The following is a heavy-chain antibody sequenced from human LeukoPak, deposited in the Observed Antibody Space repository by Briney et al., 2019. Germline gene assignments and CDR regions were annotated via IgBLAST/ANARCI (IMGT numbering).Heavy chain of an antibody. CDR1: GFPFSSYR. D-gene: IGHD4-11*01. Sequence: GGSLRLSCAASGFPFSSYRMAWVRQAPGKGLEWVASIKQDGGETFYVDSVKGRFTISRDNAKNSLYLQMNNLRDEDTAVYYCAKNHVTVPNGDWFGPWGQGTLVTVSS. V-gene: IGHV3-7*01. CDR3: AKNHVTVPNGDWFGP. J-gene: IGHJ5*02. CDR2: IKQDGGET.